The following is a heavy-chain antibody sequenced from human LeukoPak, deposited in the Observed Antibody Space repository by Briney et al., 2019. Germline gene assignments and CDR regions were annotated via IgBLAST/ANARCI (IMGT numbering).Heavy chain of an antibody. CDR2: LYYSGTT. D-gene: IGHD2-15*01. Sequence: PSETLSLTCTVSGVSISSSNYYWGWIRQPPGEGLEWIGSLYYSGTTYYNPSLESRVTISVDTSKNQFSLKLSSVTAADTAVYYCARGVAASPKVWFDPWGQGTLVTVSS. V-gene: IGHV4-39*01. J-gene: IGHJ5*02. CDR3: ARGVAASPKVWFDP. CDR1: GVSISSSNYY.